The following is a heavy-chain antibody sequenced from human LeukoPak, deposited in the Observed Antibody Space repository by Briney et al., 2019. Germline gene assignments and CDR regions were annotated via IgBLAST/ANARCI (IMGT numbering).Heavy chain of an antibody. CDR3: ARHKMGGTGSFGY. V-gene: IGHV4-59*08. J-gene: IGHJ4*02. D-gene: IGHD3-16*01. CDR1: GGSISSYY. Sequence: PSETLSLTCTVSGGSISSYYWSWIRQPPGKGLEWIAFIYNNQYTTYNPSLKSRASISVDTSKNLCSLRLTSVTAADKAVYYCARHKMGGTGSFGYWGQGILVTVSS. CDR2: IYNNQYT.